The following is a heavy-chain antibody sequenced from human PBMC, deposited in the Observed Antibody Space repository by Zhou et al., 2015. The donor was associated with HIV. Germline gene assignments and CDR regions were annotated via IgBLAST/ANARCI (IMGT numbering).Heavy chain of an antibody. J-gene: IGHJ6*02. CDR2: MRGSGDRT. Sequence: EVQLLESGGGLVQPGGSLRLSCAASGFTFSRYGMTWVRQAPGKGLEWVSGMRGSGDRTNYADSVKGRFTISRDNSNNTLYLQMNSLRAEDTAVYYCAKVKKIDHDNFWLGYGLDVWGQGTTVTVS. CDR1: GFTFSRYG. CDR3: AKVKKIDHDNFWLGYGLDV. V-gene: IGHV3-23*01. D-gene: IGHD3-3*01.